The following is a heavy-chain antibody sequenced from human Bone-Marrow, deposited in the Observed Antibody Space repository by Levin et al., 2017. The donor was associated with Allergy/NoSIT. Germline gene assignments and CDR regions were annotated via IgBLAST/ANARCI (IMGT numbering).Heavy chain of an antibody. D-gene: IGHD4-17*01. J-gene: IGHJ4*02. CDR3: ARERIYGEYFDY. CDR2: ISTTGNTI. CDR1: GFSFSGYE. V-gene: IGHV3-48*03. Sequence: GGSLRLSCEASGFSFSGYEMNWVRQAPGKGLEWVAYISTTGNTIYYTDSVKGRFIVSRDNAKNSVSLQMNSLRAEDTAIYYCARERIYGEYFDYWGQGTLVTVSS.